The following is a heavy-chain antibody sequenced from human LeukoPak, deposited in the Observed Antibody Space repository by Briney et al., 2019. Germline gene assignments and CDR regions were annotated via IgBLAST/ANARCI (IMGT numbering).Heavy chain of an antibody. Sequence: GGSLRLSCAASGFTVSNNYMSWVRQAPGKGLEWVSVIYSGGGTYYADSVKGRFTISRDNSKNTLYLQMNSLRAEDTAVYYCAKSLCSSTSCFRDFDYWGQGTLVTVSS. J-gene: IGHJ4*02. D-gene: IGHD2-2*01. CDR1: GFTVSNNY. CDR3: AKSLCSSTSCFRDFDY. CDR2: IYSGGGT. V-gene: IGHV3-53*01.